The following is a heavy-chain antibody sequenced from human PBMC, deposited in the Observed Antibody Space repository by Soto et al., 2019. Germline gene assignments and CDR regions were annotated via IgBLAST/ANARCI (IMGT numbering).Heavy chain of an antibody. Sequence: GGSLRLSCAASGFTFSSYAMSWVRQAPGKGLEWVSAISGSGGSTYYADSVKGRFTISRDNSKNTLYLQMNSLRAEDTAVYYCAKDKLIYYYDSSGPPDAFDIWGQGTMVTVS. J-gene: IGHJ3*02. CDR1: GFTFSSYA. D-gene: IGHD3-22*01. CDR2: ISGSGGST. V-gene: IGHV3-23*01. CDR3: AKDKLIYYYDSSGPPDAFDI.